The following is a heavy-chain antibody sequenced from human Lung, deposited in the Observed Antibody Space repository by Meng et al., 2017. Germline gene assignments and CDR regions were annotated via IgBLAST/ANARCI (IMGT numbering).Heavy chain of an antibody. CDR2: IGHSGFT. V-gene: IGHV4-39*01. CDR3: VRSSAWVRTGFDP. J-gene: IGHJ5*02. D-gene: IGHD6-19*01. CDR1: GGPINPRCYY. Sequence: QLLGPGPGPANPSDALPRLLCVPGGPINPRCYYWGWIRQPPGKGLEWIWSIGHSGFTYYTPSLKSRVAVSLDTSKSQFSLMLTSVTAADTAVYYCVRSSAWVRTGFDPWGQGTLVTVSS.